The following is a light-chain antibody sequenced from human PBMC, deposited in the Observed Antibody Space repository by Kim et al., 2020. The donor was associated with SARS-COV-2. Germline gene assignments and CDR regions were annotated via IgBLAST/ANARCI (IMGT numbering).Light chain of an antibody. CDR1: SANSGSKP. Sequence: PGRRSTHPCSARSANSGSKPDTWYPHPPETAPTLLTSSNDQRPSGVPDRFSGSKSGTSASLAISGLQSEDKADYYCASWDASLKGVFGGGTQLTVL. CDR3: ASWDASLKGV. J-gene: IGLJ3*02. V-gene: IGLV1-44*01. CDR2: SND.